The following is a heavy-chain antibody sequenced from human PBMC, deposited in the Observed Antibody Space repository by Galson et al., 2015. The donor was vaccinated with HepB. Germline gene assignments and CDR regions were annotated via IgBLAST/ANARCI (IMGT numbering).Heavy chain of an antibody. CDR1: GFTFSSYW. D-gene: IGHD3-10*01. V-gene: IGHV3-7*03. Sequence: SLRLSCAASGFTFSSYWMNWVRQASGKGLEWVAHINQDGSSKYYVASVKGRFTISRDNAKDSVYLQLDSLRAEDTAVYYWSGRISLVRGIITKPDYYYGMDVWGQGTTVTVAS. J-gene: IGHJ6*02. CDR2: INQDGSSK. CDR3: SGRISLVRGIITKPDYYYGMDV.